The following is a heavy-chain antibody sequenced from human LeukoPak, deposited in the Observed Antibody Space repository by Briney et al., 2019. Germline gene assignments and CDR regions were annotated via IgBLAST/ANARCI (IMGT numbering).Heavy chain of an antibody. D-gene: IGHD5-18*01. CDR2: INHSGST. V-gene: IGHV4-34*01. Sequence: PSETLSLTCAVYGGSFSGYYWSWIRQPPGKGLEWIGEINHSGSTNYNPSLKSRVTISVDTSKNQFSLKLSSVTAADTAVYYCARLNTAYDAFDISGQGTMVTVSS. J-gene: IGHJ3*02. CDR1: GGSFSGYY. CDR3: ARLNTAYDAFDI.